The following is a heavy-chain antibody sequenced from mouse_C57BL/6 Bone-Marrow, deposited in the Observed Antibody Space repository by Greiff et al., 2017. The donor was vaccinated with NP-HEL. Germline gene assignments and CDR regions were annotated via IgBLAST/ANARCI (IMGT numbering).Heavy chain of an antibody. J-gene: IGHJ3*01. D-gene: IGHD2-4*01. Sequence: EVKLVESGGDLVKPGGSLKLSCAASGFTFSSYGMSLVRQTPDKRLEWVATISRGGSYTSYPDRVKGRFTISRDNAKNTLYLQMSSLKSEDTAVYYCASLYDYESWFAYWGQGTLVTVSA. CDR1: GFTFSSYG. CDR2: ISRGGSYT. V-gene: IGHV5-6*01. CDR3: ASLYDYESWFAY.